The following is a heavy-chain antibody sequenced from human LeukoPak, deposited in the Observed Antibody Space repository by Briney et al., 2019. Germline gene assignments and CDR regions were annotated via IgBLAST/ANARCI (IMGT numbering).Heavy chain of an antibody. Sequence: GGSLRLSCAASGFTVSSNYMSWVRQAPGKGLEWVSVIYSGGSTYYADSVKGRFTISRDNSKNTLYLQMISLRAEDTAVYYCAREYSQDDAFDIWGQGTMVTVSS. CDR1: GFTVSSNY. V-gene: IGHV3-66*02. CDR2: IYSGGST. D-gene: IGHD6-6*01. CDR3: AREYSQDDAFDI. J-gene: IGHJ3*02.